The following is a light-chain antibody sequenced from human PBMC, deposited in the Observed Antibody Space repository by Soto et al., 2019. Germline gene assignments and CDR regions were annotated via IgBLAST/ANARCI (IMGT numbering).Light chain of an antibody. Sequence: QSVLTQPPSASGAPGQRVTISCSGSASNIGRDPVNWYQQVPGTAPKLLIYEGNQRPSGVSNRFSGSRSGNTASLTISGLQAEDEADYFCCSYATGSTYIFGTGTKLTVL. CDR2: EGN. J-gene: IGLJ1*01. CDR3: CSYATGSTYI. V-gene: IGLV1-44*01. CDR1: ASNIGRDP.